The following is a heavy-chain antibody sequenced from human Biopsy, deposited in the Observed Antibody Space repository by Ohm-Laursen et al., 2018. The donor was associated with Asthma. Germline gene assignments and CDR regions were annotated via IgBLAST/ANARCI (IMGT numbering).Heavy chain of an antibody. CDR1: GYTFNSAG. CDR2: ISVYNGNT. V-gene: IGHV1-18*01. CDR3: ARAVDYSHYYGIDV. Sequence: SVKVSCKTSGYTFNSAGITWVRQAPGQGLEWMGWISVYNGNTKVAQKLQDRVTIITDTSTSTAYMELRSQRSDDTAVYFCARAVDYSHYYGIDVWGQGTTVTVS. D-gene: IGHD3-10*01. J-gene: IGHJ6*02.